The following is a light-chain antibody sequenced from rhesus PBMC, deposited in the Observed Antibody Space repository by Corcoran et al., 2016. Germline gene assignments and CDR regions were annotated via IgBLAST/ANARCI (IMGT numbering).Light chain of an antibody. Sequence: DIQMTQSPSSLSASVGDRVTITCRASQGIGSYLAWYQQKPGKAPKPLLYYSSNLESGGPSRFSGSGYGTEFSLTSSSLQPEDFAPYYCQQYNSDPWTFVQGTKVEIK. CDR2: YSS. CDR1: QGIGSY. V-gene: IGKV1-37*01. J-gene: IGKJ1*01. CDR3: QQYNSDPWT.